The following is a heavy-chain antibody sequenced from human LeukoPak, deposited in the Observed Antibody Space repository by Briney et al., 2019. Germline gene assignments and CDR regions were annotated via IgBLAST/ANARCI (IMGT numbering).Heavy chain of an antibody. CDR2: IKSKTDGGTT. V-gene: IGHV3-15*01. J-gene: IGHJ6*02. Sequence: PGGSLRLSCAASVFTFSNACVSWVREALGEGVWWVGRIKSKTDGGTTDYAAPVKGRFTISRDDSKNTLYLQMNSLKTEDTAVYYCTTGVYGMDVWGQGTTVTVSS. CDR1: VFTFSNAC. CDR3: TTGVYGMDV.